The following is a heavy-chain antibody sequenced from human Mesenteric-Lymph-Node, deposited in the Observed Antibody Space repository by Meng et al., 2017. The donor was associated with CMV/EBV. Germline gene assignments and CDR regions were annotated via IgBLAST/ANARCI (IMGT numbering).Heavy chain of an antibody. D-gene: IGHD2-2*02. Sequence: SLKISCGASEFTLNDYKMNWVRQAPGKGLEWVSGISWNSSSIGYADSVKGRFTISRDNAKNSLYLQMNSLRAEDTALYYCARGASSAIPQYYYGLDVWGQGTTVTVSS. CDR3: ARGASSAIPQYYYGLDV. CDR2: ISWNSSSI. V-gene: IGHV3-9*01. CDR1: EFTLNDYK. J-gene: IGHJ6*02.